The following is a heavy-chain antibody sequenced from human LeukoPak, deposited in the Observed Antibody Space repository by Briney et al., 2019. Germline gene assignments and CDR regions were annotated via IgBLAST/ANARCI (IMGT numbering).Heavy chain of an antibody. CDR3: AADRDNSDWQKRFDS. J-gene: IGHJ4*02. V-gene: IGHV3-7*01. CDR1: GFTFSTYW. Sequence: GGSLRLSCAASGFTFSTYWMNWYRQAPGKGLEWVGNINQDASEINYVDSVRGRFTISRDNAKNSLHLQMNSLRAEDTAVYYCAADRDNSDWQKRFDSWGQGTLVTVSS. D-gene: IGHD2-21*02. CDR2: INQDASEI.